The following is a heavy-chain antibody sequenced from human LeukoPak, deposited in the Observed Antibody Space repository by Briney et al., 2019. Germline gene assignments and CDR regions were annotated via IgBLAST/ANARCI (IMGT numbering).Heavy chain of an antibody. D-gene: IGHD2-15*01. CDR3: SXXAGEYSHPYDY. CDR1: GFTVSSNP. J-gene: IGHJ4*02. CDR2: IYSGGDT. Sequence: GGSLRLSCTVSGFTVSSNPWSWVRQAPGKGLEWVSFIYSGGDTHYSDSVKGRFTISRDNSKNTLYPQMNSLRAEDTAIYYCSXXAGEYSHPYDYWGQGTLVTVSS. V-gene: IGHV3-53*01.